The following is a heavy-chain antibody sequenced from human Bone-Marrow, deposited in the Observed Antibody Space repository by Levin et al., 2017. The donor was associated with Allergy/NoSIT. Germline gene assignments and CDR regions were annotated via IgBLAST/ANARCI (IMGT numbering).Heavy chain of an antibody. V-gene: IGHV2-5*02. CDR1: GFSLNTSGVG. J-gene: IGHJ2*01. CDR2: IYWDDDK. D-gene: IGHD1-26*01. CDR3: ARSCIVGGLYWYFDL. Sequence: SGPTLVKPTQTLTLTCTFSGFSLNTSGVGVGWIRQPPGKALEWLALIYWDDDKRYSPSLKNRLTITKDTSKNQVVLTVTNMDPVDTGTYYCARSCIVGGLYWYFDLWGRGTLVTVSS.